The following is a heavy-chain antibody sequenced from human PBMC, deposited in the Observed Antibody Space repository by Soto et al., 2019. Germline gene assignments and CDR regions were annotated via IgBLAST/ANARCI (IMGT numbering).Heavy chain of an antibody. J-gene: IGHJ6*02. V-gene: IGHV4-31*03. CDR2: IYYSGNT. Sequence: SETLSLTCTVSGGSIRSGGYYWSWVRQNPRRGLEWIGNIYYSGNTYYDPSLKSRLTISVDTSKNQFSLNLSSVTAADTAVYYCARDRLMATAGTARHYFGLDVWGQGTTVTVSS. D-gene: IGHD5-18*01. CDR1: GGSIRSGGYY. CDR3: ARDRLMATAGTARHYFGLDV.